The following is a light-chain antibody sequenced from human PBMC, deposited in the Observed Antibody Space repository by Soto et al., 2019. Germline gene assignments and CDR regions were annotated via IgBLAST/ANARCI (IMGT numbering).Light chain of an antibody. V-gene: IGLV1-40*01. Sequence: QSGLTQPPSVSGAPGQSITISCTGSRFNIGGGYDVHWYQQYAGTAPKLLISGSTNRASGLPDRFSGSKSGTSASLAITGLQDEDEDDYYCQSYDSRLTTYVFGSGTKLTVL. CDR3: QSYDSRLTTYV. J-gene: IGLJ1*01. CDR1: RFNIGGGYD. CDR2: GST.